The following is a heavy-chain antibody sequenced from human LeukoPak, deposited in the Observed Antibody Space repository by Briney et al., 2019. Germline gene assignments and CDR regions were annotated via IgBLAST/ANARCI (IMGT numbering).Heavy chain of an antibody. Sequence: ASVKVSRKASGGTFSSYAISWVRQAPGQGLEWMGRIIPILGIANYAQKFQGRVTITADKSTSTAYMELSSLRSEDTAVYYCARDREAIRYFDYWGQGTLVTVSS. CDR1: GGTFSSYA. V-gene: IGHV1-69*04. D-gene: IGHD3-10*01. CDR2: IIPILGIA. J-gene: IGHJ4*02. CDR3: ARDREAIRYFDY.